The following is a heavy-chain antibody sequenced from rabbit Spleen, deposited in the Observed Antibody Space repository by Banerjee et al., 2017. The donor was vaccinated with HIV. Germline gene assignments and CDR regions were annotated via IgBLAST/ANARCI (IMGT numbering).Heavy chain of an antibody. CDR2: IYGGGSGST. Sequence: EQLEESGGGLVKPEGSLTLTCTVSGFSFSTSYWISWVRQAPGKGLEWIACIYGGGSGSTAYASWAKGRFTISKTSSTTVTLQMTSLTAADTATYFCARDSGSSFSSYGMDLWGPGTLVTVS. V-gene: IGHV1S45*01. D-gene: IGHD8-1*01. J-gene: IGHJ6*01. CDR1: GFSFSTSYW. CDR3: ARDSGSSFSSYGMDL.